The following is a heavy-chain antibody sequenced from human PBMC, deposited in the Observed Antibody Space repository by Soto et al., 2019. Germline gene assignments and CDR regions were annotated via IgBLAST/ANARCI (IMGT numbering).Heavy chain of an antibody. CDR2: ISSSGSTI. CDR3: AREAGYSGYDFVDWFDP. V-gene: IGHV3-11*01. J-gene: IGHJ5*02. D-gene: IGHD5-12*01. Sequence: PGGSLRLSCAASGFTFSDYCMSWIRQAPGKGLEWVSYISSSGSTIYYADSVKGRFTISRDNAKNSLYLQMNSLRAEDTAVYYCAREAGYSGYDFVDWFDPWGQGTLVTVSS. CDR1: GFTFSDYC.